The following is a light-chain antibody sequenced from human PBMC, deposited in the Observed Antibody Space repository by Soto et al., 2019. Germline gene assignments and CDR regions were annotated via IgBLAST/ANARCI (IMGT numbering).Light chain of an antibody. CDR2: GAS. CDR3: QVYGSSPKT. J-gene: IGKJ1*01. CDR1: QSVRSTY. V-gene: IGKV3-20*01. Sequence: EIVMTQSPVTLSVSPGERATLSCRASQSVRSTYLAWYQQKPGQAPRLLIFGASTRATGIPDRFSGSGSGTDFTLTISRLEPEDFAVYYCQVYGSSPKTFGQGTKVDIK.